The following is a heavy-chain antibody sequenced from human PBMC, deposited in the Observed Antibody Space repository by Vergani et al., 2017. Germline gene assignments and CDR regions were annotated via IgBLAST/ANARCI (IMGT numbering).Heavy chain of an antibody. CDR3: VRGRGYSYGFYYYYYMDV. CDR2: IYYSGST. J-gene: IGHJ6*03. CDR1: GGSISSYY. V-gene: IGHV4-59*01. D-gene: IGHD5-18*01. Sequence: QVQLQESGPGLVKPSETLSLTCTVSGGSISSYYWSWIRQPPGKGLEWIGYIYYSGSTNYNPSLKSRVTISVDTSKNQFSLKLSSVTAADTAVYYCVRGRGYSYGFYYYYYMDVWGKGTTVTVSS.